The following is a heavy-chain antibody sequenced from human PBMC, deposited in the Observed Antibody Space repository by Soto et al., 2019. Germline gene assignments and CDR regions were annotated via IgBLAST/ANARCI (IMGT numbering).Heavy chain of an antibody. J-gene: IGHJ5*02. CDR3: ARPRPGRYNWFDP. CDR2: INPSGDSA. V-gene: IGHV1-46*01. Sequence: ASVKVSCKASGYTFTSYYMHWVRQAPGQGLEWMGIINPSGDSANYAQKFQGRVTMTRDTSTSTVYMELSRLRTEDTAVYYCARPRPGRYNWFDPWGQGSLVTVSS. CDR1: GYTFTSYY.